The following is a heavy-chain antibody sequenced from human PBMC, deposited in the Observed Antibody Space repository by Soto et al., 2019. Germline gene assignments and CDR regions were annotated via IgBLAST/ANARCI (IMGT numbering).Heavy chain of an antibody. CDR1: GGSVTSTSYY. CDR3: SRAWENLYFDY. CDR2: MHYSGST. D-gene: IGHD1-26*01. J-gene: IGHJ4*02. V-gene: IGHV4-61*01. Sequence: SETLSLTCTVSGGSVTSTSYYWSWIRQPPGKGLEWIGYMHYSGSTNYNPSLKSRVTISVDTSKNQFSLKLSSVTAADTAVYCSSRAWENLYFDYWGQGTLVTVSS.